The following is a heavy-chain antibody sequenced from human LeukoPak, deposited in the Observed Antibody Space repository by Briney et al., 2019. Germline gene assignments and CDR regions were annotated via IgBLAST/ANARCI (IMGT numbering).Heavy chain of an antibody. V-gene: IGHV3-11*05. CDR2: VSSSSTYT. J-gene: IGHJ4*02. CDR3: ARVYGGNRGYFDY. Sequence: GGSLRLSCAVSGXPFSDYYMTWIRRAPGKGLQCVSYVSSSSTYTHYADSVKGKVTISRDNAKNSLYLQMNSLRVEYTAVYFCARVYGGNRGYFDYWGQGALVTVSS. CDR1: GXPFSDYY. D-gene: IGHD4-23*01.